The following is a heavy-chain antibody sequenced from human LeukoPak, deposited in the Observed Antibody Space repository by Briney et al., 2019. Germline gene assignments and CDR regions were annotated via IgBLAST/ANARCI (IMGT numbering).Heavy chain of an antibody. D-gene: IGHD3-22*01. CDR1: GFTFSSYS. CDR2: ISSSSSTI. J-gene: IGHJ4*02. CDR3: ARDIYYDSSGYYGSVY. Sequence: GGSLRLSCAASGFTFSSYSMNWVRQAPGKGLEWVSYISSSSSTIYYADSVKGRFTISRDNAKNSLYLQMNSLRAEDTAVYYCARDIYYDSSGYYGSVYWGQGTLVTVSS. V-gene: IGHV3-48*04.